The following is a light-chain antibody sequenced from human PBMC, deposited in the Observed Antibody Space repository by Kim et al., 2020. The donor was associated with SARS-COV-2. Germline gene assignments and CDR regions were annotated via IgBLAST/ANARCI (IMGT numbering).Light chain of an antibody. J-gene: IGKJ4*01. CDR1: QGIRNY. V-gene: IGKV1-27*01. Sequence: YVRGRVTITCRACQGIRNYLAWYQQKPGRVPKLLIYAASTLQSGVPSRFSGSGSGTDFTLTISSLQPEDVATYYCQKYNSAPPLTFGGGTKVDIK. CDR3: QKYNSAPPLT. CDR2: AAS.